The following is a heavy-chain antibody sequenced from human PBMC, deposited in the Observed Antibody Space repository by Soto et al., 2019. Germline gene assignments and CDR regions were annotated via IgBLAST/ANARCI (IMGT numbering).Heavy chain of an antibody. Sequence: PGGSLRLSCAASGFTFSSYGMHWVRQAPGKGLEWVSAISGSGGSTYYADSVKGRFTISRDNSKNTLYLQMNSLRAEDTAVYYCAKDLSDIVATITSPMTYYYGMDVWGQGTTVTVS. V-gene: IGHV3-23*01. CDR3: AKDLSDIVATITSPMTYYYGMDV. CDR1: GFTFSSYG. J-gene: IGHJ6*02. CDR2: ISGSGGST. D-gene: IGHD5-12*01.